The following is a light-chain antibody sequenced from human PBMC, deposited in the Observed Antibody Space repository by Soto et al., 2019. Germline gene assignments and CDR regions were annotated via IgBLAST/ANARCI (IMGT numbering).Light chain of an antibody. CDR3: HKSYSIPIT. CDR1: PSIGTY. CDR2: SAS. J-gene: IGKJ5*01. V-gene: IGKV1-39*01. Sequence: DIQMTQSPSSLSASVGDRVTITCRASPSIGTYLNWYQHKLGKAPTLLIYSASSLQGGVPSMFTGSGSGTDFTLTINSLQPEDFATYFCHKSYSIPITFGQGTRLEIK.